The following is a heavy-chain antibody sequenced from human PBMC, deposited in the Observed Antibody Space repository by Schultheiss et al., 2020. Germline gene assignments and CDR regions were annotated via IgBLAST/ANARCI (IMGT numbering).Heavy chain of an antibody. CDR2: INPNSGGT. CDR3: ARGYSSSWYAGFHP. CDR1: GYTFTGYY. D-gene: IGHD6-13*01. V-gene: IGHV1-2*04. J-gene: IGHJ5*02. Sequence: ASVKVSCKASGYTFTGYYMNWVRQAPGQGLEWMGWINPNSGGTNYAQKFQGWVTMTRDTSISTAYMELSRLRSDDTAVYYCARGYSSSWYAGFHPWGPGTLVTVSS.